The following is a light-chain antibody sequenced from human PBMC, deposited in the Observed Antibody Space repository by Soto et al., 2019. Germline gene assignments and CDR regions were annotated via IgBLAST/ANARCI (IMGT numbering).Light chain of an antibody. CDR3: QQYNNWPRT. V-gene: IGKV3-15*01. CDR2: GAS. Sequence: EIVMTQSPATLSVSPGERATLSYRASQSVSSKLVWYQQKPGQAPRLLIYGASTRATGIPARFSGSGSGTEFTLTISSLQSEDFAVYYCQQYNNWPRTFGQGTKVEIK. CDR1: QSVSSK. J-gene: IGKJ1*01.